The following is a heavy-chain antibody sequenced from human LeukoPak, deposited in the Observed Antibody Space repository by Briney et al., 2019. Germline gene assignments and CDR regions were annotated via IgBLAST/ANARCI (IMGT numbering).Heavy chain of an antibody. CDR2: IHPNSGAT. Sequence: ASVKVSCKTSGYTFTDYFIHWVRQAPGQGLEWMGWIHPNSGATKSAEKFQGRVTLTRVTSITTVYMELSRLSSDDTAVYYCARDIVVVSDTRGFDYWGQGTLVTVSS. D-gene: IGHD2-21*01. V-gene: IGHV1-2*02. J-gene: IGHJ4*02. CDR1: GYTFTDYF. CDR3: ARDIVVVSDTRGFDY.